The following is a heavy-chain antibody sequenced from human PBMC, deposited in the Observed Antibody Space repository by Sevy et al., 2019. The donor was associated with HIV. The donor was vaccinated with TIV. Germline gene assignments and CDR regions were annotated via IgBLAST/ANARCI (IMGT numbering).Heavy chain of an antibody. V-gene: IGHV3-21*01. Sequence: GGSLRLSCRVSGFSFQYSMNWVRQAPGKGLEWVSSISSSSNYIYYVDSLKGRFTVSRDNAKNSVYLQMNSLRAEDTAVYYCARDRRELSYDSSGYSDAFDIWGQGTLVTVSS. CDR2: ISSSSNYI. D-gene: IGHD3-22*01. J-gene: IGHJ3*02. CDR3: ARDRRELSYDSSGYSDAFDI. CDR1: GFSFQYS.